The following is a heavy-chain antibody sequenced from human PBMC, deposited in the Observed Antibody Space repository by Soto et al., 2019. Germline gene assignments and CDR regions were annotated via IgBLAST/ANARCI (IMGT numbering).Heavy chain of an antibody. CDR1: GGSISSGNYY. CDR3: ARISYHSSGTAANP. CDR2: IYYSGSS. V-gene: IGHV4-31*03. Sequence: QVQLQESGPGLVKPSQTLSLTCTVSGGSISSGNYYWSRIRQHPGKGLEWIGYIYYSGSSYYNPSLKSRVTISVYTSQNQFSLKLSSVTAADTAVYYGARISYHSSGTAANPWGQAILDTVSS. D-gene: IGHD3-22*01. J-gene: IGHJ5*02.